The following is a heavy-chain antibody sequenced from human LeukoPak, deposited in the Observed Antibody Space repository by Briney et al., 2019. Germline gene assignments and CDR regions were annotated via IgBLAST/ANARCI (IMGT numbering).Heavy chain of an antibody. Sequence: ASVKVSCKASGYTFTSYYMHWVRQAPGQGLEWMGIINPSGGSTSYAQKFQGRVTMTRDTSTSTAYMELRSLRSDDTAVYYCARDRMYYDYVWGSYRPVDYWGQGTLVTVSS. D-gene: IGHD3-16*02. CDR3: ARDRMYYDYVWGSYRPVDY. J-gene: IGHJ4*02. CDR1: GYTFTSYY. V-gene: IGHV1-46*01. CDR2: INPSGGST.